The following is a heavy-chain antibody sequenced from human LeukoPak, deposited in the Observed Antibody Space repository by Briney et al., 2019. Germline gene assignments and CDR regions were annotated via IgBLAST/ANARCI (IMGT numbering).Heavy chain of an antibody. D-gene: IGHD3-3*01. CDR3: ARDHIPYDFWSGYMAPPDAFDI. J-gene: IGHJ3*02. V-gene: IGHV4-30-4*01. Sequence: SQTLSLTCTISGGSISSGDYYWSWIRQPPGKGLEWIGYIYYSGSTYYNPSLKSRVTISVDTSENQFSLKLSSVTAADTAVYYCARDHIPYDFWSGYMAPPDAFDIWGQGTMVTVSS. CDR2: IYYSGST. CDR1: GGSISSGDYY.